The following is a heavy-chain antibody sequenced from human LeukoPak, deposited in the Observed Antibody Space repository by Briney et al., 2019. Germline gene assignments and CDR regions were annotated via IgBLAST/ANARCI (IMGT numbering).Heavy chain of an antibody. CDR2: ISSSSSYI. D-gene: IGHD6-19*01. V-gene: IGHV3-21*04. J-gene: IGHJ6*02. CDR3: ARVPAPGYSSGWNQNYYYYYGMDV. Sequence: PGGSLRLSCAASGFTFSSYSMNWVRQAPGKGLEWVSSISSSSSYIYYADSVKGRFTISRDNAKNSLYLQMNSLRAEDTAVYYCARVPAPGYSSGWNQNYYYYYGMDVWGQGTTVTVSS. CDR1: GFTFSSYS.